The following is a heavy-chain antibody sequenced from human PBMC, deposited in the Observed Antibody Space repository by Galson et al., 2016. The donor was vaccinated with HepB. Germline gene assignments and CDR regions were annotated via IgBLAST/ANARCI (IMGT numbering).Heavy chain of an antibody. CDR1: GASISSYY. D-gene: IGHD3-3*01. V-gene: IGHV4-31*03. Sequence: TLSLTCSVSGASISSYYWSWIRQHPGKGLEWVGFTSYSGSAHYNPSLKSRLTMSADTSKNQLSLKLFSVTAADTAVYYCARVGRLDFWSGFYVPPLDYWGQGTLVTVSS. CDR2: TSYSGSA. CDR3: ARVGRLDFWSGFYVPPLDY. J-gene: IGHJ4*02.